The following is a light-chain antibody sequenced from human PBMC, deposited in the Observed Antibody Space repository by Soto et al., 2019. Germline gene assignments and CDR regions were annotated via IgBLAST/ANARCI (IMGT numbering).Light chain of an antibody. CDR1: QGIANY. CDR2: AAS. CDR3: QQYIDWPPGT. Sequence: DIQMTQSPSSLSASVGDRVTITCRASQGIANYLAWYQQKPGKVPKLLIYAASTLEPGVPSRFSGSGFGTDFTLSISSLQPEDFAVYYCQQYIDWPPGTFGQGTAVEIK. J-gene: IGKJ1*01. V-gene: IGKV1-27*01.